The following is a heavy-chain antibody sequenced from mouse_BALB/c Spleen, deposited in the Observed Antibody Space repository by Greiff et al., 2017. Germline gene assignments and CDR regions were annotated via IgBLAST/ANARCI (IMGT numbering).Heavy chain of an antibody. Sequence: VQRVESGAELAKPGASVKMSCKASGYTFTSYWMHWVKQRPGQGLEWIGYINPSTGYTEYNQKFKDKATLTADKSSSTAYMQLSSLTSEDSAVYYCAQNYYGSSSLAYWGQGTLVTVSA. CDR1: GYTFTSYW. V-gene: IGHV1-7*01. J-gene: IGHJ3*01. CDR2: INPSTGYT. D-gene: IGHD1-1*01. CDR3: AQNYYGSSSLAY.